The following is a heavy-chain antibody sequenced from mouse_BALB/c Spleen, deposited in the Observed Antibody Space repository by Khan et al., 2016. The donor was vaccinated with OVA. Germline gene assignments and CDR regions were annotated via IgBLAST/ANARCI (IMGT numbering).Heavy chain of an antibody. CDR2: IYSGSGST. V-gene: IGHV1-55*01. D-gene: IGHD1-1*01. Sequence: QVQLQQPGAELVKPGTSVKLSCKASGYNFTSYWINWVKLRPGQGLEWIGHIYSGSGSTNYNEKFKSKATLSVDTSYRQVYMQLSNLASEDSALSYSARRDYYGSSVAYWGQGTLVTVSA. CDR1: GYNFTSYW. CDR3: ARRDYYGSSVAY. J-gene: IGHJ3*01.